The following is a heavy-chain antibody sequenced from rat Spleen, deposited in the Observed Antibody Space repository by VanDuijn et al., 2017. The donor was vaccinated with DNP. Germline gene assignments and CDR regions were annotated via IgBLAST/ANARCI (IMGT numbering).Heavy chain of an antibody. D-gene: IGHD1-2*01. V-gene: IGHV5-25*01. CDR3: ATHDYSSPFDY. CDR1: GFTFNNYF. Sequence: EVQLVESGGGLVQPGRSLTLSCEVSGFTFNNYFMAWVRQAPKKGLEWVATISIGGGGTYYPDSVKGRFTISRDNAKSTLYLQMDSLRSEDTATYYCATHDYSSPFDYWGQGVMVTVSS. CDR2: ISIGGGGT. J-gene: IGHJ2*01.